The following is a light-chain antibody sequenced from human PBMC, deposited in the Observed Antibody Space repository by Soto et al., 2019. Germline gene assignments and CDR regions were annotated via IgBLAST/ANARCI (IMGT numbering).Light chain of an antibody. J-gene: IGKJ1*01. CDR3: QQYGSPPWR. V-gene: IGKV3-20*01. Sequence: EIVLTQSPGTLSLSPGEIATLSCRASQSVSSSYLAWYQQKTGQAPRLLIYGASSRDTGIPDRISGSGSVTYITLTISRLEPEDFAVYYCQQYGSPPWRFGQGTKVEIK. CDR1: QSVSSSY. CDR2: GAS.